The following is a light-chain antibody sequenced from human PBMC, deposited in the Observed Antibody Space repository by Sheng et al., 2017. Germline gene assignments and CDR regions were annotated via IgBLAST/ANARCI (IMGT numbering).Light chain of an antibody. CDR1: QTLRNSY. J-gene: IGKJ4*01. CDR3: QQYGSSPPIT. V-gene: IGKV3-20*01. CDR2: GAS. Sequence: EIVMTQSPATLSVSPGEKVTLSCRASQTLRNSYLAWYQQKPGQAPRLLIYGASSTAAGIPDRFSGSGSGTDFTLTISRLEPEDFAVYYCQQYGSSPPITFGGGTKVEIK.